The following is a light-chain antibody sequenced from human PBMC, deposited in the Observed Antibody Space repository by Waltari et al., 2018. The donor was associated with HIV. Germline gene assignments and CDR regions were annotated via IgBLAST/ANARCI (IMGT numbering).Light chain of an antibody. CDR3: QQYGNSPPT. CDR2: GAS. V-gene: IGKV3-20*01. J-gene: IGKJ1*01. Sequence: IVLTQSPGTLSLSPGERATLSCRASQSVSNRYLAWYQQKPGQAPRLLIHGASRRATGVPDRFSGSGFGTDFTLTISRLEPEDVAVYYCQQYGNSPPTFGQGTKVEIK. CDR1: QSVSNRY.